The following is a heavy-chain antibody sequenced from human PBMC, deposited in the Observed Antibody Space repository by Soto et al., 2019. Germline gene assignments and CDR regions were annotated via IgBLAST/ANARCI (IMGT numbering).Heavy chain of an antibody. V-gene: IGHV4-28*01. CDR3: ARKVVVGATHWFDP. Sequence: SETLSLTCAVSGYSISSSNWLGWIRQPPGKGLEWIGYIYYSGSTYYNPSLKSRVTMSVDTSKNQFSLKLSSVTAVDTAVYYCARKVVVGATHWFDPWGQGTLVTVSS. CDR2: IYYSGST. CDR1: GYSISSSNW. J-gene: IGHJ5*02. D-gene: IGHD1-26*01.